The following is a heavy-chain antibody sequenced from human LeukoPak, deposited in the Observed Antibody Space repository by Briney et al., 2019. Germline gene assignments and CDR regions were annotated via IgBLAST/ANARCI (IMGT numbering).Heavy chain of an antibody. D-gene: IGHD2-21*02. Sequence: GGSLRLSCAASGFTFSNFAMSWVRQPPGKGLEWVSTISGGGSSTLYADTVKGRFTISRDNSRDNSKNTLYLQMNSLRAEDTAVYYCAKGGVTDRRFDYWGQGTLVTVSS. CDR1: GFTFSNFA. CDR3: AKGGVTDRRFDY. CDR2: ISGGGSST. V-gene: IGHV3-23*01. J-gene: IGHJ4*02.